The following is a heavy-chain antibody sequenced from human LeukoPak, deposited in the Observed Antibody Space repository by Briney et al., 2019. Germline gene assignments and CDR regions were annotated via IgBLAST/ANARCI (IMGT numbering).Heavy chain of an antibody. Sequence: KPSETLSLTCAVYGGSFSGYYWSWIRQPPGKGLEWIGEINHSGSTNYNPSLKSRVTISVDTSKNQFSLKLSSVTAADTAVYYCARVYAEFGFDPWGQGTLVTVSS. CDR1: GGSFSGYY. CDR3: ARVYAEFGFDP. CDR2: INHSGST. V-gene: IGHV4-34*01. J-gene: IGHJ5*02. D-gene: IGHD3-10*01.